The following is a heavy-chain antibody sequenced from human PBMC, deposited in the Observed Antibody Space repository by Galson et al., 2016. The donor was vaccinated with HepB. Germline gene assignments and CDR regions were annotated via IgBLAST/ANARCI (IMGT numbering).Heavy chain of an antibody. J-gene: IGHJ4*02. Sequence: SLRLSCATSGFTFTAYSMNWVRQAPGKGLEWVSYISSSGNTIYYADSVNGRFTISRDYARNSVSLQMTSLRAEDTAVYYCARSPAPMYYFDFWGQGTLVTVSS. CDR3: ARSPAPMYYFDF. CDR1: GFTFTAYS. V-gene: IGHV3-48*04. D-gene: IGHD2-8*01. CDR2: ISSSGNTI.